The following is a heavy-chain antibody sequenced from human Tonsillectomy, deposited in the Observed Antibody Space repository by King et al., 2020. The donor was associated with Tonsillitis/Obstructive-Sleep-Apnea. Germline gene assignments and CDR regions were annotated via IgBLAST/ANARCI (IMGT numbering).Heavy chain of an antibody. D-gene: IGHD6-13*01. CDR1: GFTLNNYT. CDR2: ISHDGSKK. J-gene: IGHJ4*02. V-gene: IGHV3-30*04. Sequence: VQLVESGGGVVQPGRSLRLSCVGSGFTLNNYTLQWVRQAPGRGLEWVAVISHDGSKKYYTDSVKGRFTISRDNSKNKVYLQMNSLGAEDTAVYYCARDQEQQLVPGFFEYWGQGTLVTVSS. CDR3: ARDQEQQLVPGFFEY.